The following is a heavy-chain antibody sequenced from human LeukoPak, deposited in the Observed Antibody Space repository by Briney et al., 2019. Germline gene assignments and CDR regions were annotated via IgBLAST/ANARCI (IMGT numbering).Heavy chain of an antibody. CDR1: GFSFSSYA. D-gene: IGHD3-22*01. Sequence: GGSLRLSCAASGFSFSSYAMSWVRQAPGKGLEWVSTISDSGGSTYYADSVKGRFTVSRDNSKNTLYLQMNSLRAEDTAVYCCAKKPSSGYYYIDYWGQGTLVTVSS. CDR3: AKKPSSGYYYIDY. J-gene: IGHJ4*02. V-gene: IGHV3-23*01. CDR2: ISDSGGST.